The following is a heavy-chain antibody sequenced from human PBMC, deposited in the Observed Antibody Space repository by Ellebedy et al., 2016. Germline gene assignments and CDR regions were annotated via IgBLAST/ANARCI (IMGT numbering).Heavy chain of an antibody. V-gene: IGHV1-18*01. J-gene: IGHJ4*02. Sequence: ASVKVSXXASGYTFTSYGISWVRQAPGQGLEWMGWISAYNGNTDYGQKLRGRVTMTTDTSTSTAYMELGSLGSDDTAVYYCARAGPVDTAMEFDYWGQGTLVTVSS. D-gene: IGHD5-18*01. CDR3: ARAGPVDTAMEFDY. CDR1: GYTFTSYG. CDR2: ISAYNGNT.